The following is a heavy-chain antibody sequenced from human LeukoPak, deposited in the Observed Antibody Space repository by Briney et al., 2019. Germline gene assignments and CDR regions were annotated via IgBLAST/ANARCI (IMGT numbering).Heavy chain of an antibody. CDR3: ARNLVVVVAAYAFDI. J-gene: IGHJ3*02. D-gene: IGHD2-15*01. Sequence: SETLSLTCTVSGGSISSYYWSWIRQPPGKGLEWIGYIYYSGSTNYNPSLKSRVTISVDTSKNQFSLKLSSVTAADTAVYYCARNLVVVVAAYAFDIWGQGTMVTVSS. CDR2: IYYSGST. CDR1: GGSISSYY. V-gene: IGHV4-59*01.